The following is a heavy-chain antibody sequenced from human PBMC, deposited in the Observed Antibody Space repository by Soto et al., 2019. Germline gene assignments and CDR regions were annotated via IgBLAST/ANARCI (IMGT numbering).Heavy chain of an antibody. CDR3: ANGPDSSGYYYFDY. CDR1: GFTFSSYG. J-gene: IGHJ4*02. D-gene: IGHD3-22*01. Sequence: QVQLVESGGGVVQPGRSLRLSCAASGFTFSSYGMHWVRQAPGKGLEWVAVISYDGSKKYYADSVKGRFTISRDNSKNTMYLQMNSRRAEDTAVYYCANGPDSSGYYYFDYWGQGTLVTVSS. CDR2: ISYDGSKK. V-gene: IGHV3-30*18.